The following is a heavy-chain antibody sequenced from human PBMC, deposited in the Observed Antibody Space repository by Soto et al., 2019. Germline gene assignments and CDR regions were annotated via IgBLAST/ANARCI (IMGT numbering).Heavy chain of an antibody. V-gene: IGHV2-26*01. CDR1: GFSLSNARMG. Sequence: QVTLKESGPVLVKPTETLTLTCTVSGFSLSNARMGVSWIRQLPGKALEWLAHIFSNDEKSYSTSLKSRLTISKDTSKSQVVLTMTNMDPVDTATYYCARAYCSGGSCLNQRSGHFDIWGQGTMVTVSS. J-gene: IGHJ3*02. CDR2: IFSNDEK. CDR3: ARAYCSGGSCLNQRSGHFDI. D-gene: IGHD2-15*01.